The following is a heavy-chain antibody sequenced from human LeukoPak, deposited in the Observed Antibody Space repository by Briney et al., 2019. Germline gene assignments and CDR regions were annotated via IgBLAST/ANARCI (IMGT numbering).Heavy chain of an antibody. CDR1: GFPVRSND. CDR2: IYSAGTP. Sequence: GESLRLSCVVSGFPVRSNDMSWVRQAPGKGLEWVSAIYSAGTPYYADSVKGRFTISRDTSRNTVYLQMNSLRLEDTAVYYCARDRFYDVLTGYFFYLDVWGKGTAVTVFS. D-gene: IGHD3-9*01. V-gene: IGHV3-53*01. J-gene: IGHJ6*04. CDR3: ARDRFYDVLTGYFFYLDV.